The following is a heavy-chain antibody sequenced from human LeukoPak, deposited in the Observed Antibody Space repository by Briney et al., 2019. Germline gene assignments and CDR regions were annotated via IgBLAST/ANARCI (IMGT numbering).Heavy chain of an antibody. CDR3: ARDRGLDYFDY. J-gene: IGHJ4*02. D-gene: IGHD3-10*01. V-gene: IGHV3-30-3*01. CDR2: ISYDGSNK. CDR1: GFTFSSYA. Sequence: GRSLRLSCAASGFTFSSYAMHWVRQAPGKGLEWVAVISYDGSNKYYADSVKGRFTISRDNSKNTLYLQMNSLRAEDTAVYYCARDRGLDYFDYWGQGTLVTVSS.